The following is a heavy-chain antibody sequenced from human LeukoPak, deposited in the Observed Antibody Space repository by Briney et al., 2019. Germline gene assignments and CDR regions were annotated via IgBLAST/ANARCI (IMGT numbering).Heavy chain of an antibody. Sequence: ASVKVSCKASGYTFTSYYMHWVRQAPGQGLEWMGIINPSGGSTSYAQKFQGRVTMTRDTSTSTVYMELGSLRAEDTAVYYCAKGGKGALLWFGELKDWGQGTLVTVSS. CDR1: GYTFTSYY. D-gene: IGHD3-10*01. J-gene: IGHJ4*02. CDR3: AKGGKGALLWFGELKD. V-gene: IGHV1-46*01. CDR2: INPSGGST.